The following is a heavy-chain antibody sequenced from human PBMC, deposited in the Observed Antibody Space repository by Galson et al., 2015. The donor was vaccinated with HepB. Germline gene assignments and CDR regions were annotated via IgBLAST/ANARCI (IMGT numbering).Heavy chain of an antibody. Sequence: SVKVSCKASGGTFSSYAISWVRQAPGQGLEWMGGIIPIFGTANYAQKFQGRVTITADESTSTAYMELSSLRSEDTAVYYCATRGVYIVVVPAAMASDDAFDIWGQGTMVTVSS. V-gene: IGHV1-69*13. J-gene: IGHJ3*02. D-gene: IGHD2-2*01. CDR1: GGTFSSYA. CDR2: IIPIFGTA. CDR3: ATRGVYIVVVPAAMASDDAFDI.